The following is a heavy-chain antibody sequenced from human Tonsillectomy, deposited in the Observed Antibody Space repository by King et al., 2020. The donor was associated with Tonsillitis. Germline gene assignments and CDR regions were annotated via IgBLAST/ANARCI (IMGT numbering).Heavy chain of an antibody. CDR1: GDSITSYY. CDR2: IYYSGST. V-gene: IGHV4-59*01. CDR3: ARDSHSYAGMDD. Sequence: QLQESGPGLVKPSETLSLTCTVSGDSITSYYWSWIRQPPGKGLEWIGYIYYSGSTNYDPSLKSRVTISVDTSKNQLSLKLSPVTAADTAIYYCARDSHSYAGMDDWGQGTTVTVSS. J-gene: IGHJ6*02.